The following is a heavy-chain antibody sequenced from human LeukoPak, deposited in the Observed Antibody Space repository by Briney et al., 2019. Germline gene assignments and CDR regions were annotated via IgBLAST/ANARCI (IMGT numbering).Heavy chain of an antibody. D-gene: IGHD6-19*01. CDR2: IFYGGST. CDR3: ARGTGWYSTPYDY. Sequence: SETLSLTCTVSGGSITTYYWSWIRQPPGKGLEWIGYIFYGGSTNYSPSLKSRVTLSVDTSKNQFSLKLSSVTAADTAVYFCARGTGWYSTPYDYWGQGTLVTVSS. CDR1: GGSITTYY. J-gene: IGHJ4*02. V-gene: IGHV4-59*01.